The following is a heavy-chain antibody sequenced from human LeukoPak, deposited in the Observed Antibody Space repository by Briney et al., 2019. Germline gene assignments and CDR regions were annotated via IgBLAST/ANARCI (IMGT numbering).Heavy chain of an antibody. J-gene: IGHJ4*02. CDR2: ISSSGNLI. D-gene: IGHD1-1*01. V-gene: IGHV3-48*03. CDR3: AREGGWNDFDY. Sequence: PGGSLRLSCEASGLTFSSYDMNWVSQAPGKGLEWVSYISSSGNLIHYADSVKGRFTFSRHNARNSLYLQMNSLTADDTAIYSCAREGGWNDFDYWGQGTLVTVSS. CDR1: GLTFSSYD.